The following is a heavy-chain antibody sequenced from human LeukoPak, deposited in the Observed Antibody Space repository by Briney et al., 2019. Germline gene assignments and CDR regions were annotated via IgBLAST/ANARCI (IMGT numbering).Heavy chain of an antibody. Sequence: SETLSLTCTVSGGSISSSSYYWGWIRQPPGKGLEWIGSIYYSGSTYYNPSLKSRVTISVDTSKHQFSLKLSSVTAADTAVYYCASIPYGPYSGSFKDYFDYWGQGTLVTVSS. D-gene: IGHD6-6*01. V-gene: IGHV4-39*07. CDR3: ASIPYGPYSGSFKDYFDY. J-gene: IGHJ4*02. CDR1: GGSISSSSYY. CDR2: IYYSGST.